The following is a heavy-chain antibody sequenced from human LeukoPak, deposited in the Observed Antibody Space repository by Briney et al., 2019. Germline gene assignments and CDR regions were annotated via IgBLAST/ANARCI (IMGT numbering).Heavy chain of an antibody. CDR2: ISGSGGST. CDR3: AKDIGLWFGEYYFDY. V-gene: IGHV3-23*01. Sequence: PGGSLRLSCAASGFTFSSYAMSWVRQAPGKGLEWVSAISGSGGSTYYADSVKGRFTISRDNSKNTLYLQMNSLRAEDTAVYYCAKDIGLWFGEYYFDYWGQGTLVTVSS. D-gene: IGHD3-10*01. CDR1: GFTFSSYA. J-gene: IGHJ4*02.